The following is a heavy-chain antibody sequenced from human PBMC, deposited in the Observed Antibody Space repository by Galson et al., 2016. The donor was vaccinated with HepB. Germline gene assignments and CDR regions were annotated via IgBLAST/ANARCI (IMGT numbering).Heavy chain of an antibody. CDR2: LNPGGITT. V-gene: IGHV1-46*02. J-gene: IGHJ4*02. CDR1: GYSFNTYY. CDR3: ARNGGHDGSGSYRGNLFDH. D-gene: IGHD3-10*01. Sequence: SVKVSCKASGYSFNTYYIHWVRQAPGQGLEWMGILNPGGITTTYAQRFRGRVTMTRDTSTTTVYMALSSLVSEDTAVYYCARNGGHDGSGSYRGNLFDHWGQGTLVTVSS.